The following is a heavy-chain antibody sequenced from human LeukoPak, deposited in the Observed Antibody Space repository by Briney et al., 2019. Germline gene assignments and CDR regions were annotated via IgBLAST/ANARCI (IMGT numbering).Heavy chain of an antibody. Sequence: SETLSLTCTVSGGSISSYYWSWIRQPPGKGLEWMGYIYYSGSTNYNASLTSSVTISVATSKNQCSLKLSSVTAADTAVYYCARTSGIAADFDYWGQGTLVTVSS. V-gene: IGHV4-59*01. CDR1: GGSISSYY. J-gene: IGHJ4*02. D-gene: IGHD6-13*01. CDR3: ARTSGIAADFDY. CDR2: IYYSGST.